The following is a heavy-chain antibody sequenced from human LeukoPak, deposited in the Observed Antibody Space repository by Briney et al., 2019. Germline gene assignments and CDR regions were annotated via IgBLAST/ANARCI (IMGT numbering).Heavy chain of an antibody. D-gene: IGHD6-19*01. V-gene: IGHV3-7*05. CDR2: IKQDGSEK. CDR1: GFTIGSSY. CDR3: ARNNIAVLDY. Sequence: GGSLRLSCAASGFTIGSSYMSWVRQAPGKGLEWVANIKQDGSEKYYVDSVKGRFTISRDNAKNSLYLQMNSLRAEDTAVYYCARNNIAVLDYWGQGTLVTVSS. J-gene: IGHJ4*02.